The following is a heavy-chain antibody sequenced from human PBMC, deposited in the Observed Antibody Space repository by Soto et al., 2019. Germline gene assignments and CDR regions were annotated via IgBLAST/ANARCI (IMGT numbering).Heavy chain of an antibody. V-gene: IGHV3-23*01. CDR1: GFTFSSYA. Sequence: GGSLRLSCAASGFTFSSYAMSWVRQAPGKGLEWVSAISGSGGSTYYADSVKGRFTISRDNSKNTLYLQMNSLRAEDTAVYYCAKVPTYRITGTTFDYWGQGTLVTVSS. D-gene: IGHD1-20*01. CDR2: ISGSGGST. CDR3: AKVPTYRITGTTFDY. J-gene: IGHJ4*02.